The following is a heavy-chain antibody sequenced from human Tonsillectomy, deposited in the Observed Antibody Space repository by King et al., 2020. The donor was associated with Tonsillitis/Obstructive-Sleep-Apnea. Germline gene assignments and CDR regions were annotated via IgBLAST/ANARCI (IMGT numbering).Heavy chain of an antibody. Sequence: VQLQESGPGLVKPSETLSLTCTVSGGSISSYYWSWIRQPPGKGLEWIGYIYYSGSTNYNPSLKSRVTISVDTSKNQFSLKLSSVTAADTAVYYCARASSVSYLYYYYYMDVWGKGTTVTVSS. D-gene: IGHD1-26*01. V-gene: IGHV4-59*01. CDR1: GGSISSYY. CDR3: ARASSVSYLYYYYYMDV. J-gene: IGHJ6*03. CDR2: IYYSGST.